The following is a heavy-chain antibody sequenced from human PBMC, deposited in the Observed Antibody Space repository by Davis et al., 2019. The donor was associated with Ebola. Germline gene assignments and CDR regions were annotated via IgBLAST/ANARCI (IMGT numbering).Heavy chain of an antibody. D-gene: IGHD4-17*01. J-gene: IGHJ6*02. V-gene: IGHV1-18*04. Sequence: AASVKVSCKASGYTFTSYYMHWVRQAPGQGLEWMGWISAYNGNTNYAQKLQGRVTMTTDTSTSTAYMELRSLRSDDTAVYYCARDPPLRSKEGGMDVWGQGTTVTVSS. CDR3: ARDPPLRSKEGGMDV. CDR1: GYTFTSYY. CDR2: ISAYNGNT.